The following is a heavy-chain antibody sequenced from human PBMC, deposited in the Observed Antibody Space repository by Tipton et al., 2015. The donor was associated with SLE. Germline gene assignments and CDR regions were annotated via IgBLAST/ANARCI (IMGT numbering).Heavy chain of an antibody. CDR3: AVNVVVKVQVDY. D-gene: IGHD2-21*01. CDR2: YYHSGST. CDR1: GFSFSSAYY. V-gene: IGHV4-38-2*01. J-gene: IGHJ4*02. Sequence: TLSLTCAVSGFSFSSAYYWGWIRQFPGKGLEWIGSYYHSGSTYYNPSLKSRVTRSVDTSKNQFSLKLASVTAADTAVYYCAVNVVVKVQVDYWGPGALVTVSS.